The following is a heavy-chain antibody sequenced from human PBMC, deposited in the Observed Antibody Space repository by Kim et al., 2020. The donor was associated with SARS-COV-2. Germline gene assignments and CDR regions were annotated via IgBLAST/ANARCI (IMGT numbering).Heavy chain of an antibody. D-gene: IGHD5-12*01. V-gene: IGHV4-30-4*01. CDR1: GGSISSGDYY. CDR2: IYYSGST. Sequence: SETLSLTCTVSGGSISSGDYYWSWIRQPPGKGLEWIGYIYYSGSTYYNPSLKSRVTISVDTSKNQFSLKLSSVTAADAAVYYCARVRVATGENAFDIWGQGTMVTVSS. J-gene: IGHJ3*02. CDR3: ARVRVATGENAFDI.